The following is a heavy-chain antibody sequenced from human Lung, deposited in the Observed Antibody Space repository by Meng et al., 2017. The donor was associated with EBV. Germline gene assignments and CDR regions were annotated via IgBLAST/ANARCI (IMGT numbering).Heavy chain of an antibody. D-gene: IGHD4-23*01. V-gene: IGHV1-46*01. J-gene: IGHJ4*02. CDR3: ARGDGGNGSDY. Sequence: LGPVVEGGEKPGASVKVSCKSCGYTFTNYYMHWVRQAPGQGLEWMGVINPSGGSTNYAQKFQGRLTRTRDASTSTVYMELSSLRSEDTAVYYCARGDGGNGSDYWGQGTLVTVSS. CDR2: INPSGGST. CDR1: GYTFTNYY.